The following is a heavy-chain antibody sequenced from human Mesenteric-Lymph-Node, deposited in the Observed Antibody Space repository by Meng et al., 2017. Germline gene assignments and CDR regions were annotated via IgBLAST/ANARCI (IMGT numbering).Heavy chain of an antibody. Sequence: ASVKVSCKASGYTFTSYAMHWVRQAPGQRLEWMGWSNAGNGNTKYSQEFQGRVTMTTDTSTSTAYMELRSLRSDDTAVYYCARFYYYDSSGYYYLTPNHFDYWGQGTLVTVSS. D-gene: IGHD3-22*01. V-gene: IGHV1-3*02. CDR3: ARFYYYDSSGYYYLTPNHFDY. CDR1: GYTFTSYA. J-gene: IGHJ4*02. CDR2: SNAGNGNT.